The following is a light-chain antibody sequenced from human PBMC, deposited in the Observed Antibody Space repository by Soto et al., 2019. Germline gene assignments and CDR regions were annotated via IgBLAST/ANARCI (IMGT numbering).Light chain of an antibody. CDR3: QQADSFPQT. V-gene: IGKV1-12*01. CDR2: AAS. Sequence: DIQMTQSPSSVSASVGDRVTITCLASQGIGTWLAWYQQKPGTGTNLLIYAASSLESGVPSRFSGSGSGTDFTLTISSLQPEDFTTYYCQQADSFPQTFGQGTKVDIK. J-gene: IGKJ1*01. CDR1: QGIGTW.